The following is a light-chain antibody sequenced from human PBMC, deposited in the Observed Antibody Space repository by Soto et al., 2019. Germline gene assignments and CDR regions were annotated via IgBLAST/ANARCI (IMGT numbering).Light chain of an antibody. V-gene: IGKV3-11*01. CDR1: QSVGGS. Sequence: PGGRATLSCRASQSVGGSLAWYQQKPGQAPRLLIYDASNRPTGIPARFSGSGSGTDFTLTISSLEPEDFAVYFCQQRSRSLTFGGGTRVEIK. CDR2: DAS. CDR3: QQRSRSLT. J-gene: IGKJ4*01.